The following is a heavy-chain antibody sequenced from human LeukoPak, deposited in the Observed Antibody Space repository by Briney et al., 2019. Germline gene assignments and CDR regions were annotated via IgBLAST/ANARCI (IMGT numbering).Heavy chain of an antibody. D-gene: IGHD4-17*01. CDR1: GGPFSGYF. J-gene: IGHJ4*02. V-gene: IGHV4-39*01. Sequence: PSETLSLTCAVYGGPFSGYFWGWIRQPPGKGLEWIGSIYYSGSTYYSPSLKGRVTISVDTSKNQFSLKLNSVTAADTAVYYCARSSEYGDPFNYWGQGTLVTVSS. CDR3: ARSSEYGDPFNY. CDR2: IYYSGST.